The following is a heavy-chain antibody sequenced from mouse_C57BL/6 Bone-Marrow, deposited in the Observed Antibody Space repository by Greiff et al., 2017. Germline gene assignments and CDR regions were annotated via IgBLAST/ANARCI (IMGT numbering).Heavy chain of an antibody. J-gene: IGHJ2*01. CDR3: ATTAYDD. V-gene: IGHV1-74*01. CDR1: GYTFTSYW. CDR2: IHPSDSDT. D-gene: IGHD1-2*01. Sequence: VQLQQSGAELVKPGASVKVSCKASGYTFTSYWMHWVKQRPGQGLEWIGRIHPSDSDTNYNQKFKGKATLTVDNSSSTAYMQLSSRTSEDSAVYCCATTAYDDWGQGTTLTVSS.